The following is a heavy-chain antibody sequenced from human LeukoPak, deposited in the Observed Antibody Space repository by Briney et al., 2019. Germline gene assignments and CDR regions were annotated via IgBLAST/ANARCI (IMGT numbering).Heavy chain of an antibody. CDR1: GYTFTDYY. D-gene: IGHD3-3*01. CDR3: ARGITIFGVIRPFYYYMDV. Sequence: GASVKVSCKASGYTFTDYYIHWMRQAPGQGLEWMGWINPNSGGTNYARKFQGRVTTTRDTSVTTAYMELSRLRSDDTAVYYCARGITIFGVIRPFYYYMDVWGKGTTVTVSS. CDR2: INPNSGGT. J-gene: IGHJ6*03. V-gene: IGHV1-2*02.